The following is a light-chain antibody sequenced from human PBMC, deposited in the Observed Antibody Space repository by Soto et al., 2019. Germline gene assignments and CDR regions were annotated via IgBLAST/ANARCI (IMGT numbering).Light chain of an antibody. CDR2: GAS. CDR1: QSVSSSY. CDR3: HQYGSSPYT. V-gene: IGKV3-20*01. Sequence: EIVWTQSPGTLSLSPGERATLSCRASQSVSSSYLAWDQQKPGPAPRLLIYGASSRATGIPDRFSGSGSGTDFTLTISRLEPEDFAMYYCHQYGSSPYTFGQGTKLEIK. J-gene: IGKJ2*01.